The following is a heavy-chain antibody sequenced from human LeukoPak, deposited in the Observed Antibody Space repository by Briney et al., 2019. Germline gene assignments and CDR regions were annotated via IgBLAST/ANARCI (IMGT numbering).Heavy chain of an antibody. CDR2: ISAYNGNT. D-gene: IGHD5-12*01. J-gene: IGHJ4*02. Sequence: ASVKVSCTASGYTFTGYYMHWVRQAPGQGLEWMGWISAYNGNTNYAQKLQGRVTMTTDTSTSTAYMELRSLRSDDTAVYYCARRLYSGYEDYWGQGTLVTVSS. CDR3: ARRLYSGYEDY. CDR1: GYTFTGYY. V-gene: IGHV1-18*04.